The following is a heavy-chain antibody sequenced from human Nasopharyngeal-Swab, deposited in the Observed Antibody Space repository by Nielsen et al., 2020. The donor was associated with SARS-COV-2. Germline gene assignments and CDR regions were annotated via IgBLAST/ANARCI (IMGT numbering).Heavy chain of an antibody. CDR2: IYSGGST. CDR1: GFTVSSHY. J-gene: IGHJ3*02. V-gene: IGHV3-53*01. D-gene: IGHD3-16*01. CDR3: ARDWGGPDAFDI. Sequence: GESLKISCAASGFTVSSHYMSWVRQAPGKGLEWVSVIYSGGSTYYADSVKGRFTISRDNSKNTLYLQMNSLRAEDTAVYYCARDWGGPDAFDIWGQGTMVTVSS.